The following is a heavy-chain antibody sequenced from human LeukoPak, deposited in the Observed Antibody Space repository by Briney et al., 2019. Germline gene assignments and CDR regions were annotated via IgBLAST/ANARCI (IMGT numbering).Heavy chain of an antibody. V-gene: IGHV3-30-3*01. Sequence: QPGGSLRLSCAASGSTFSSYAMHWVRQAPGKGLEWVAVISYDGSNKYYADSVKGRFTISRDNSKNTLYLQMNSLRAEDTAVYYCARGLSYRTPMDWFDPWGQGTLVTVSS. CDR1: GSTFSSYA. J-gene: IGHJ5*02. D-gene: IGHD1-26*01. CDR3: ARGLSYRTPMDWFDP. CDR2: ISYDGSNK.